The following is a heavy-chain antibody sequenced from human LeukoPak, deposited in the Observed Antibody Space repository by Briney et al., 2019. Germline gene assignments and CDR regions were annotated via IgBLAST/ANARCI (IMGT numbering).Heavy chain of an antibody. J-gene: IGHJ6*03. D-gene: IGHD5-18*01. Sequence: ASVKVSCKASGYTFTSYGISWVRQAPGQGLEWIGWISAYNGNTNYAQKLQGRVTMTTDTSTSTAYMELRSLRSDDTAVYYCARRGYSYGYYYYYYMDVWGKGTTVTVSS. CDR2: ISAYNGNT. V-gene: IGHV1-18*01. CDR3: ARRGYSYGYYYYYYMDV. CDR1: GYTFTSYG.